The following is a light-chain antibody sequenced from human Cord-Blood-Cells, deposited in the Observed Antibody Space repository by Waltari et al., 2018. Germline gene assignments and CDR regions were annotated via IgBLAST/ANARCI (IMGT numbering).Light chain of an antibody. CDR1: QSVLYSSNNKNY. V-gene: IGKV4-1*01. J-gene: IGKJ2*01. CDR3: QQYYSTMYT. Sequence: DIVITQSPDSLAVPLGERATINCKSSQSVLYSSNNKNYLAWYQQKPGQPPKLLIYWASTRESGVPDRFSGSGSGTDFTLTISSLQAEDVAVYYCQQYYSTMYTFGQGTKLEIK. CDR2: WAS.